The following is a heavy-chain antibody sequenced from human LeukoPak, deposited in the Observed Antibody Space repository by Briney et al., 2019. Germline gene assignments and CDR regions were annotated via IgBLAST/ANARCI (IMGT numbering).Heavy chain of an antibody. V-gene: IGHV3-7*01. J-gene: IGHJ3*02. CDR1: GFTFSSYW. D-gene: IGHD3-10*01. CDR2: IKQDGSEK. CDR3: ARVGVLRRDAFDI. Sequence: GGSLRLSCAASGFTFSSYWMSWVRQAPGKGLEWVANIKQDGSEKYYVDSVKGRFTISRDNAKNSLYLQMNSLRAEDTAVYYCARVGVLRRDAFDIWGQGTMVTVSS.